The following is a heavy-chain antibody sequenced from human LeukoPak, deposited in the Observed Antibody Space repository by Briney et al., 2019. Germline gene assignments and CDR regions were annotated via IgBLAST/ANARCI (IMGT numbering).Heavy chain of an antibody. J-gene: IGHJ4*02. CDR2: ISSSSSYI. Sequence: GGSLRLSCAASGFTSSSYSMNWVRQAPGKGLEWVSSISSSSSYIYYADSVKGRFTISRDNAKNSLYLQMNSLRAEDTAVYYCARVVMRRGSDFDYWGQGTLVTVSS. V-gene: IGHV3-21*01. D-gene: IGHD3-10*01. CDR3: ARVVMRRGSDFDY. CDR1: GFTSSSYS.